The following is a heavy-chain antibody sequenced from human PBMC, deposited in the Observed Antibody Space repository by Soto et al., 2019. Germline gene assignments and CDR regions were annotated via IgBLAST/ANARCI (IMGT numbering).Heavy chain of an antibody. CDR1: GFTFDDYA. J-gene: IGHJ4*02. CDR2: IYWNSGTI. CDR3: AKDNSLTTSYFDH. V-gene: IGHV3-9*01. D-gene: IGHD4-17*01. Sequence: GGSLRLSCAASGFTFDDYAMHWVLQAPGKGLEWVSSIYWNSGTIDYADSVKGRFTISRDNAKNSLYLQMDSLRPEDTAFYYCAKDNSLTTSYFDHWGQGTLVTVSS.